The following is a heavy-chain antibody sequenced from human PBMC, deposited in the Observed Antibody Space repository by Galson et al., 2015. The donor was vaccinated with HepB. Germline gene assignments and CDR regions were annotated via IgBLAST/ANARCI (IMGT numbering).Heavy chain of an antibody. J-gene: IGHJ3*02. CDR2: INPSGGST. Sequence: SVKVSCKASGYTFTSYYMHWVRQAPGQGLEWMGIINPSGGSTSYAQKLQGRVTITADKSTSSAYMELSSLRSEDTDVYYVAMGLGYGGNSGAFDIWGQGTMVTVSS. CDR1: GYTFTSYY. D-gene: IGHD4-23*01. CDR3: AMGLGYGGNSGAFDI. V-gene: IGHV1-46*01.